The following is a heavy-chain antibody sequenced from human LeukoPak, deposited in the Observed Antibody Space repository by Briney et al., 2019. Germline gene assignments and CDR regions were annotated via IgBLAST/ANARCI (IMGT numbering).Heavy chain of an antibody. CDR3: ARDGYYDFWSGPSSVPYYYYYMDV. V-gene: IGHV1-18*04. Sequence: GASVKVSCKASGYTFTGYYMHWVRQAPGQGLEWMGWISAYNGNTNYAQKLQGRVTMTTDTSTSTAYMELRSLRSDDTAVYYCARDGYYDFWSGPSSVPYYYYYMDVWGKGTTVTVSS. CDR2: ISAYNGNT. D-gene: IGHD3-3*01. CDR1: GYTFTGYY. J-gene: IGHJ6*03.